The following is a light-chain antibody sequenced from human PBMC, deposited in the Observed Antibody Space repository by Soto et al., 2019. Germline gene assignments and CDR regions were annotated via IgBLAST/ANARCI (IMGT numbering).Light chain of an antibody. CDR1: SSDVGGYNY. V-gene: IGLV2-14*01. CDR2: DVS. Sequence: QTALTQPASVYGSPGQSITISCTGTSSDVGGYNYVSWYQQHPGKAPKLMIYDVSNRPSGVSNRFSGSKSGNTASLTISGLQAEDEADYYCSSYTSSSTLEVFGTGTKLTVL. CDR3: SSYTSSSTLEV. J-gene: IGLJ1*01.